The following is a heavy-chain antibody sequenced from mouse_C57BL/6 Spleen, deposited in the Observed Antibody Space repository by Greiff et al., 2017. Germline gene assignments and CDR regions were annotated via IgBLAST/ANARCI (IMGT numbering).Heavy chain of an antibody. CDR2: IDPSDSET. V-gene: IGHV1-52*01. D-gene: IGHD4-1*01. J-gene: IGHJ2*01. CDR3: AREGKLGFDY. CDR1: GYTFTSYW. Sequence: QVQLQQSGAELVRPGSSVKLSCKASGYTFTSYWMHWVKQRPIQGLEWIGNIDPSDSETHYNQKFKDKATLTVDKSSSTAYMQLSSLTSEDSAVYYCAREGKLGFDYWGQGTTLTVSS.